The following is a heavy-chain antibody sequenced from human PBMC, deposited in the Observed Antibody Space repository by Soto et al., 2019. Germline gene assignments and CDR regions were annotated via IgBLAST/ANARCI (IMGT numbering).Heavy chain of an antibody. V-gene: IGHV3-30*18. CDR1: GFTFNNYG. CDR2: ISYDGSNE. D-gene: IGHD3-22*01. CDR3: AKDALVQVVVDYYYGMDV. Sequence: QVQLVESGGGVVQPGRSLRLSCAASGFTFNNYGMHWVRQVPGKGLEWVAVISYDGSNEYYADSVKGRITISRDNSKNTLYLQMTSLRAEDTAVYYCAKDALVQVVVDYYYGMDVWGQGTTVTVSS. J-gene: IGHJ6*02.